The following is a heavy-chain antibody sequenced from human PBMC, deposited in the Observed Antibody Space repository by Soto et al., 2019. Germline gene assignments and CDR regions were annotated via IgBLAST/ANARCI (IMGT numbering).Heavy chain of an antibody. J-gene: IGHJ4*02. CDR1: GYTFGNFG. CDR2: ISAYNGNT. Sequence: GASVKVSCKGSGYTFGNFGISWLREAPGQGLEWMGWISAYNGNTHYAQRLQGRVTLTTDTSRSTGYTELRSLTPDDTAVYFCARDVPATAAFSWDFWGQGTLVTVSS. V-gene: IGHV1-18*04. D-gene: IGHD3-3*02. CDR3: ARDVPATAAFSWDF.